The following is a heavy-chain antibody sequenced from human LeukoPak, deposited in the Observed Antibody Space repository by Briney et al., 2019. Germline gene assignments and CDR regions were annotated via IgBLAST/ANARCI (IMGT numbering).Heavy chain of an antibody. Sequence: SETLSLTCTVSGGSISSSSYYWGWIRQPPRKGLEWIGSIYYSGSTYYNPSLKSRVTISVDTSKNQFSLKLSSVTAADTAVYYCARKVVTASPFQHWGQGTLVTVSS. V-gene: IGHV4-39*01. CDR2: IYYSGST. J-gene: IGHJ1*01. D-gene: IGHD2-21*02. CDR3: ARKVVTASPFQH. CDR1: GGSISSSSYY.